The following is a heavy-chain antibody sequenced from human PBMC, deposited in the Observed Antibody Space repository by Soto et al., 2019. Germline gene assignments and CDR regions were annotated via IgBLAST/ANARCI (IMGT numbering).Heavy chain of an antibody. CDR2: ISYDGSNK. J-gene: IGHJ4*02. V-gene: IGHV3-30-3*01. D-gene: IGHD2-2*01. Sequence: GGSLRLSCAASGFTFSSYAMHWVGQAPGKGLEWVAVISYDGSNKYYADSVKGRFTISRDNSKNTLYLQMNSLRAEDTAVYYCARDPTPLYCSSTSCYLPSVYLDYWGQGTLVTVSS. CDR1: GFTFSSYA. CDR3: ARDPTPLYCSSTSCYLPSVYLDY.